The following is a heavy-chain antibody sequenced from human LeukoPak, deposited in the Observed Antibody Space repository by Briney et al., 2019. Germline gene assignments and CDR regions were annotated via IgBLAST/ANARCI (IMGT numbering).Heavy chain of an antibody. Sequence: GGSLSFSSAAPGFTFPNHWWHWVAQAQGKGLVGSYPFNTDGRITNYADSVKGRFTISRDNAKNTVYLQMNSLRVEDTAVYYCASPYCGRIGCYGGNYWGQGTLVTVSS. CDR2: FNTDGRIT. D-gene: IGHD2-21*01. V-gene: IGHV3-74*01. J-gene: IGHJ4*02. CDR3: ASPYCGRIGCYGGNY. CDR1: GFTFPNHW.